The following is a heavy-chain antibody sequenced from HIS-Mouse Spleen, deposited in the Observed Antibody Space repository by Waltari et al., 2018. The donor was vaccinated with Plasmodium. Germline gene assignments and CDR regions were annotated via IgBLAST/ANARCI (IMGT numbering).Heavy chain of an antibody. CDR2: IYRGGRT. Sequence: EVQLVESGGGLVQPGGSLRLFCAASGFTVSSNSVSGFRQAPGRGLWLVSVIYRGGRTYYGYSVKGRFTISRDKSKNTLYLQMNSLRAEDTAVYYCATPRVSGSYFDYWGQGTLVTVSS. J-gene: IGHJ4*02. D-gene: IGHD1-26*01. V-gene: IGHV3-66*01. CDR1: GFTVSSNS. CDR3: ATPRVSGSYFDY.